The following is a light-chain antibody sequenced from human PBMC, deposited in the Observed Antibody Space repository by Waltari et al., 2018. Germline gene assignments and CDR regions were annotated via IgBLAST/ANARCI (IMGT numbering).Light chain of an antibody. CDR3: SSYTKSTTQV. CDR1: NSDIGSYNF. Sequence: QSALTRPASVSGSPGQSIPISCTGTNSDIGSYNFVSWYQQHPNKVPNLVLFEASNRPSGVSNSFSGSKSGNTASLTISGLQAEDEAEYYCSSYTKSTTQVFGTGTKVTVL. V-gene: IGLV2-14*01. CDR2: EAS. J-gene: IGLJ1*01.